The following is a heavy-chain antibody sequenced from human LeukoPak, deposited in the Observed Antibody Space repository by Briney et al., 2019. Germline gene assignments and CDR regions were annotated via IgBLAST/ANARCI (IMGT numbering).Heavy chain of an antibody. V-gene: IGHV3-23*01. J-gene: IGHJ3*01. Sequence: GGSLGLSCAASGFPFGDFAMTWVRQVPGGGLQWVSTITRSGQNTYYADSVKGRFTISRDDYKGMLYLQMNSLRAEDTAMYYCVKGDYCSIPGCVIDALVVWGQGTVVTVSS. CDR3: VKGDYCSIPGCVIDALVV. D-gene: IGHD4-17*01. CDR1: GFPFGDFA. CDR2: ITRSGQNT.